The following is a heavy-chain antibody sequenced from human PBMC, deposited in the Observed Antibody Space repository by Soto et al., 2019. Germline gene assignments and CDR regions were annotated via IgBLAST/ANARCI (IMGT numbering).Heavy chain of an antibody. D-gene: IGHD3-3*01. V-gene: IGHV4-59*11. J-gene: IGHJ6*03. CDR3: ARVQGADFLSASQSYCYVDV. CDR1: GVSINTQY. Sequence: QVQLQESGPGLVKPSETLSLTCTVSGVSINTQYWSWVRQPPGKGLEWIGYLYNNGNAKHSPSLNSRVTMSLDTSKNQVSLKLTSVTAEDTGVYYCARVQGADFLSASQSYCYVDVWGKGATVTVSS. CDR2: LYNNGNA.